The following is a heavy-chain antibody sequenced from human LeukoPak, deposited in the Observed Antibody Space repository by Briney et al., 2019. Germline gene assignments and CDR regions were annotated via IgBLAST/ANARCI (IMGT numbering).Heavy chain of an antibody. CDR2: ISSSGSTI. D-gene: IGHD2-2*02. Sequence: GGSLRLSCAASGFTFSDYYMSWIRQAPGKGLEWVSYISSSGSTIYYADSVKGRFTISRDNAKNSLYLQMNSLRAEDTAVYYCARDRGSTSCYTCSNLLMDVWGKGTTVTVSS. CDR1: GFTFSDYY. V-gene: IGHV3-11*01. CDR3: ARDRGSTSCYTCSNLLMDV. J-gene: IGHJ6*04.